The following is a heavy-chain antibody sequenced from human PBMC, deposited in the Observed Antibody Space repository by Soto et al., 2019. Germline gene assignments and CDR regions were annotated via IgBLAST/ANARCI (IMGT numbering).Heavy chain of an antibody. CDR2: ISAYNGNT. CDR1: GYTFTSYG. CDR3: ARALENIVVVPAAPSYYYYGIDV. D-gene: IGHD2-2*01. Sequence: ASVKVSCKASGYTFTSYGISWVRQAPGQGLEWMGWISAYNGNTNYAQKLQGRVTMTTDTSTSTAYMELRSLRSDDTAVYYCARALENIVVVPAAPSYYYYGIDVWGQGTTVTVSS. V-gene: IGHV1-18*04. J-gene: IGHJ6*02.